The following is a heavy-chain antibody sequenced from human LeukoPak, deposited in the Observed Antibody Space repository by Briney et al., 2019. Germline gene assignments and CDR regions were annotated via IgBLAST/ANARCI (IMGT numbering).Heavy chain of an antibody. V-gene: IGHV7-4-1*02. CDR2: INTNTGNP. CDR3: AREPDSSGYYYAAYYYYYYGMDV. D-gene: IGHD3-22*01. CDR1: GDTFTSYA. J-gene: IGHJ6*02. Sequence: ASVKVSCKASGDTFTSYAMNWVRQAPGQGLEWMGWINTNTGNPTYAQGFTGRFVFSLDTSVSTAYLQISSLKAEDTAVYYCAREPDSSGYYYAAYYYYYYGMDVWGQGTTVTVSS.